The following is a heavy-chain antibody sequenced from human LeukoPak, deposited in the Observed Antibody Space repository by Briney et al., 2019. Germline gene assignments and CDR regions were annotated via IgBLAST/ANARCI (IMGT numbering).Heavy chain of an antibody. Sequence: GASVKVSCKASGYTFTSYAMNWVRQAPGQGLEWMGWINTNTGNPTYAQGFTGRFVFSLDTSVSTAYLQISSLKAEDTAVYYCARDPYSSGWYSDGYYFDYWGQGTLVTVSS. D-gene: IGHD6-19*01. J-gene: IGHJ4*02. CDR2: INTNTGNP. V-gene: IGHV7-4-1*02. CDR1: GYTFTSYA. CDR3: ARDPYSSGWYSDGYYFDY.